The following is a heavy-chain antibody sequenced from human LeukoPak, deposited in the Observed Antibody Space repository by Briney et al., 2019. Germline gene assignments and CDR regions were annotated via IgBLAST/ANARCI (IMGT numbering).Heavy chain of an antibody. CDR1: GFTFSSYW. J-gene: IGHJ4*02. CDR2: IKQDGSEK. CDR3: ARTGSTIFGVVNIFEN. D-gene: IGHD3-3*01. V-gene: IGHV3-7*01. Sequence: GGSLRLSCEASGFTFSSYWMSWVRQAPGKGLEWVANIKQDGSEKYYVDSVKGRFTISRDNAENSLYLQMNSLRAEDTAVYYCARTGSTIFGVVNIFENWGQGTLVTVSS.